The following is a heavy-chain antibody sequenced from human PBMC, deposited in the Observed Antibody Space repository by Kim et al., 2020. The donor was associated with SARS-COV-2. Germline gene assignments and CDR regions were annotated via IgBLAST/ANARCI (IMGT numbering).Heavy chain of an antibody. CDR1: GGSISSSNW. J-gene: IGHJ4*02. D-gene: IGHD3-16*01. CDR2: IYHSGST. V-gene: IGHV4-4*02. Sequence: SETLSLTCAVSGGSISSSNWWSWVRQPPGKGLEWIGEIYHSGSTNYNPSLKSRVTISVDKSKNQFSLKLSSVTAADTAVYYCARSPAVRGRYFDYWGQGTLVTVSS. CDR3: ARSPAVRGRYFDY.